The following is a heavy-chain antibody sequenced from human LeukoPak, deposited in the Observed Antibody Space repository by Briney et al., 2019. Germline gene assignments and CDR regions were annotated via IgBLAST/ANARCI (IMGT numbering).Heavy chain of an antibody. V-gene: IGHV3-66*01. CDR3: ARERDRGVTGPYFDS. CDR1: GFTVSSNY. CDR2: IYSGGDT. Sequence: PGGSLRLSCAASGFTVSSNYMSWVRQAPGKGLEWVSVIYSGGDTYYADSVKGRFTISRDNSKNTLYLQMNSLRAEDTAVYYCARERDRGVTGPYFDSWGQGTLVTVSS. J-gene: IGHJ4*02. D-gene: IGHD2-21*02.